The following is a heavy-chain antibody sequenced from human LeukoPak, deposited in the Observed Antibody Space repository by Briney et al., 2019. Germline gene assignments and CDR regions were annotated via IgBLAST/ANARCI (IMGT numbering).Heavy chain of an antibody. V-gene: IGHV1-69*13. CDR1: GGTFSSYA. Sequence: SVKVSCKASGGTFSSYAISWVRQAPGQGLEWMGGIIPIFGTANYAQKFQGRVTITADESTSTAYMELSSLRSEDTAVYYCASVYDFWSGRDYYYYYYMDVWGKGTTVTVSS. D-gene: IGHD3-3*01. CDR3: ASVYDFWSGRDYYYYYYMDV. CDR2: IIPIFGTA. J-gene: IGHJ6*03.